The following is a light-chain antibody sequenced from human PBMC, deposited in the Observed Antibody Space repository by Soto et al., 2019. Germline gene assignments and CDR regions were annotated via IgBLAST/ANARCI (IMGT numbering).Light chain of an antibody. CDR3: QQYGDSRT. Sequence: EIVLTQSPGTLSLSPGERATLSCRASQSVSSTYLAWYQQKPGQAPRLLIYGASSRATGIPDRFSGSASGTDFTLTINRLEPEDCAIYYCQQYGDSRTCGQGTKLEIK. V-gene: IGKV3-20*01. J-gene: IGKJ2*01. CDR1: QSVSSTY. CDR2: GAS.